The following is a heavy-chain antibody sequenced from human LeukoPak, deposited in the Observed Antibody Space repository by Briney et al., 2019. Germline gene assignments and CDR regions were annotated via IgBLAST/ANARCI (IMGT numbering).Heavy chain of an antibody. CDR1: GGSISTSSYY. J-gene: IGHJ5*02. V-gene: IGHV4-39*07. CDR2: IYYSGST. Sequence: PSETLSLTCTVSGGSISTSSYYWGWIRQPPGKGLEWIGTIYYSGSTYYNPSLKSRVTISLDTSKNQFSLRLSSVTAADTAVYYCARDRGYCSSTSCSLNWFDPWGQGTLVTVSS. D-gene: IGHD2-2*01. CDR3: ARDRGYCSSTSCSLNWFDP.